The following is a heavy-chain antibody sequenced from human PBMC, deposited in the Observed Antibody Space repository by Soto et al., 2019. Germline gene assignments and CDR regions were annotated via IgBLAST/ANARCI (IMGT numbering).Heavy chain of an antibody. CDR1: GGSISSGGYS. Sequence: QLQLQESGSGLVKPSQTLSLTCAVSGGSISSGGYSWSWIRQPPGKGLEWIGYIYHSGSTYYNPSLKSRVTISVDRSKDEFSLKLSSVTAADTAVYYCARGSYCGGDCSMEPVGYFDYWGQGTLVTVSS. V-gene: IGHV4-30-2*01. D-gene: IGHD2-21*02. CDR2: IYHSGST. CDR3: ARGSYCGGDCSMEPVGYFDY. J-gene: IGHJ4*02.